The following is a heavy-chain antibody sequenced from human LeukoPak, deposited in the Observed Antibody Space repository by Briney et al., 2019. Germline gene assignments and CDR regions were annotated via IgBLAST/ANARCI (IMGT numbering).Heavy chain of an antibody. CDR1: GFTFSSNY. V-gene: IGHV3-66*01. J-gene: IGHJ4*02. CDR3: ARVPRNSGYTAIDY. Sequence: PGGSLRLSCAASGFTFSSNYMSWVRQAPGKGLEWVSVIYSGGSTYYADSVKGRFTISRDNSKNTLYLQMNSLRAEDTAVYYCARVPRNSGYTAIDYWGQGTLVTVSS. CDR2: IYSGGST. D-gene: IGHD5-12*01.